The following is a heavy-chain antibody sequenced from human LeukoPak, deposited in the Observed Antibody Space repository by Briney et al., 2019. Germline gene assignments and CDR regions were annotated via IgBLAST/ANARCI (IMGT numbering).Heavy chain of an antibody. Sequence: GASVKVSCKASRYTFTGYYMHWVRQAPGQGLEWMGWINPNGGGTNYAQKFQGRVTLTRDTSISTAYMYLSRLRSDDTAVYCCAITLGPTTSDYWGQGTLVTASS. D-gene: IGHD1-26*01. CDR2: INPNGGGT. CDR1: RYTFTGYY. V-gene: IGHV1-2*02. J-gene: IGHJ4*02. CDR3: AITLGPTTSDY.